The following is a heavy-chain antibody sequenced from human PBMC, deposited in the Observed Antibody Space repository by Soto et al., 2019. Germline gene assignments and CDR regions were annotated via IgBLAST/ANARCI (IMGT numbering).Heavy chain of an antibody. V-gene: IGHV1-46*03. CDR3: ARSDMGGGGALEV. Sequence: QVQLMQSGAEVKQPGASVKVSCKASGYTFTNYYMHWVRQVPGQGLEWMGIINPSGGGPAHAQNSRXSXXTTSDTSTTTIYMELNSLRSEDTAVYFCARSDMGGGGALEVWGQGTMVTVSS. CDR1: GYTFTNYY. CDR2: INPSGGGP. D-gene: IGHD3-16*01. J-gene: IGHJ3*01.